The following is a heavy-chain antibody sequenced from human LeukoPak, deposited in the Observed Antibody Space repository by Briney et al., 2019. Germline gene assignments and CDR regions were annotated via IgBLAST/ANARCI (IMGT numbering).Heavy chain of an antibody. CDR2: IYYSGST. CDR3: ARDTSDAFDI. J-gene: IGHJ3*02. CDR1: GGSISSYY. Sequence: SETLSLTRTVSGGSISSYYWSWIRQPPGKGLEWIGYIYYSGSTNYNPSLKSRVTISVDTSKNQFSLKLSSVTAADTAVYYCARDTSDAFDIWGQGTMVTVSS. V-gene: IGHV4-59*01.